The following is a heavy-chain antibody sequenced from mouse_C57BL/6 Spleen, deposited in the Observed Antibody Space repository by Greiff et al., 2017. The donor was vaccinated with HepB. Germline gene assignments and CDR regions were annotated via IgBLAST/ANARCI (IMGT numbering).Heavy chain of an antibody. CDR2: IDPNSGGT. CDR3: ARPLSIYDGYFDY. D-gene: IGHD2-12*01. Sequence: QVQLQQPGAELVKPGASVKLSCKASGYTFTSYWMHWVQQRPGRGLEWIGRIDPNSGGTKYNEKFKSKATLTVDKPSRTAYMQLSSLTSEDSAVYDGARPLSIYDGYFDYWGEGTTLTVSS. CDR1: GYTFTSYW. V-gene: IGHV1-72*01. J-gene: IGHJ2*01.